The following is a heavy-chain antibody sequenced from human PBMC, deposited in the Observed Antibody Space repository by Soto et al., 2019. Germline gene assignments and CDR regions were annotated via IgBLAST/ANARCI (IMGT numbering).Heavy chain of an antibody. Sequence: QVQLVQSGAEVKNPGSSVKVSCKASGGTLSDYAVSWVRQARGQGLEWMGGIRPTVDSANYAQKFQGSLTITADESTSTANMELSSLTSDDTAIYYCAVAAVREILTEQSSGMAVWGQGTTVTVSS. CDR3: AVAAVREILTEQSSGMAV. D-gene: IGHD3-10*01. J-gene: IGHJ6*02. V-gene: IGHV1-69*01. CDR2: IRPTVDSA. CDR1: GGTLSDYA.